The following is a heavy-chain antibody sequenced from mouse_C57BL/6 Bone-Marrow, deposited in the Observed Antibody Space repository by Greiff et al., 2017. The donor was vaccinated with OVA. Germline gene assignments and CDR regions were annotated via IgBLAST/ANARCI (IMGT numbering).Heavy chain of an antibody. Sequence: VQLQQSGAELARPGASVKMSCKASGYTFTSYTMHWVKQRPGQGLEWIGYINPRSGYTKYNQKFKDKATLTADKSSSTAYMQLSSLTSEDSAVYYCARGLRRDYYAMDYWGQGTSVTVSS. J-gene: IGHJ4*01. CDR2: INPRSGYT. D-gene: IGHD2-12*01. CDR1: GYTFTSYT. CDR3: ARGLRRDYYAMDY. V-gene: IGHV1-4*01.